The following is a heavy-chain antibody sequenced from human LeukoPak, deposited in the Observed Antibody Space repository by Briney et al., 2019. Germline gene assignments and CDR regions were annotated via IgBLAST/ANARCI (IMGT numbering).Heavy chain of an antibody. CDR1: GFTFSSYE. Sequence: PGGSLRLSCAASGFTFSSYEMNWVRQAPGKGLEWVSAISGSGGSTYYADSVKGRFTISRDNSKNTLYLQMNSLRAEDTAVYYCAKGEMAGARVGPWGQGTLVTVSS. CDR3: AKGEMAGARVGP. V-gene: IGHV3-23*01. J-gene: IGHJ5*02. CDR2: ISGSGGST. D-gene: IGHD1-26*01.